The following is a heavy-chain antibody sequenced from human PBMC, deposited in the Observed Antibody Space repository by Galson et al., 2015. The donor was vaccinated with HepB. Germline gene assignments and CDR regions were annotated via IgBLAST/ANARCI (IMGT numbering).Heavy chain of an antibody. J-gene: IGHJ4*02. V-gene: IGHV1-18*04. CDR3: ARGGRGYGDYVFRFFDY. CDR1: GYTFTSYG. Sequence: SVKVSCKASGYTFTSYGISWVRQAPGQGLEWMGWISAYNGNTNYAQKLQGRVTMTTDTSTSTAYMELRSLRSDDTAVYYCARGGRGYGDYVFRFFDYWGQGTLVTVSS. CDR2: ISAYNGNT. D-gene: IGHD4-17*01.